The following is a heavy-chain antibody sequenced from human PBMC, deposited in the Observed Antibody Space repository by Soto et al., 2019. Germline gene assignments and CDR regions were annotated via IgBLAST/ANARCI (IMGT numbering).Heavy chain of an antibody. Sequence: EVQVLESGGGLVQPGGSLRLSCAGSGFTFSRYVMSGVRQAPGKGLEWGSAISGSGGSTYFADSVKGRFTISRDNSKNTLYLQMNRLRAEDTAVYYCAKVSGDQLLSTFDYWGQGTLVTVSS. CDR2: ISGSGGST. D-gene: IGHD2-2*01. CDR1: GFTFSRYV. J-gene: IGHJ4*02. V-gene: IGHV3-23*01. CDR3: AKVSGDQLLSTFDY.